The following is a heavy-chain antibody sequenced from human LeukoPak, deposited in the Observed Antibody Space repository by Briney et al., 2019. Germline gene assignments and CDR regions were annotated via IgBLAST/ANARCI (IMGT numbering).Heavy chain of an antibody. V-gene: IGHV1-2*02. CDR1: GYIFTSYG. D-gene: IGHD4-23*01. CDR3: ARGAYGGKGGANDY. J-gene: IGHJ4*02. Sequence: ASVKVSCKASGYIFTSYGISWVRQAPGQGLEWMGWINPNSGGTNYAQKFQGRVTMTRDTSISTAYMELSRLRSDDTAVYYCARGAYGGKGGANDYWGQGTLVTVSS. CDR2: INPNSGGT.